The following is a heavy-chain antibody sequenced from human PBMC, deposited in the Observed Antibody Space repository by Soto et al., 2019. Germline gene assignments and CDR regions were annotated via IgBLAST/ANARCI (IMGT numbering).Heavy chain of an antibody. Sequence: QVQLQESGPGVVKPSETLSLTCTVSGGSISPFYWSWVRQPPGKGLEWIVYLYYSGNTNDNPSLKSRVTISVDASKNQVSLRLTSVTAADTAVYYCARVGGVAARTFDYWGQGTVVTVSS. D-gene: IGHD2-15*01. V-gene: IGHV4-59*01. CDR3: ARVGGVAARTFDY. J-gene: IGHJ4*02. CDR2: LYYSGNT. CDR1: GGSISPFY.